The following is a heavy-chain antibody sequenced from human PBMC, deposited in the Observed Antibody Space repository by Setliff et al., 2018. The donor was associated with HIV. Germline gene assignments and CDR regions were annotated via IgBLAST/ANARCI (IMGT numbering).Heavy chain of an antibody. V-gene: IGHV4-39*01. CDR1: GGSISSNSYY. D-gene: IGHD6-19*01. Sequence: SETLSLTCTVSGGSISSNSYYWGWFRQPPGKGLEWIGSIYYSGSTCYTPSLKSRVTISVDTSKNQFSLKLSSVTAADTAVYYCAMSPYSSGLFDYWGQGTLVTVSS. CDR2: IYYSGST. J-gene: IGHJ4*02. CDR3: AMSPYSSGLFDY.